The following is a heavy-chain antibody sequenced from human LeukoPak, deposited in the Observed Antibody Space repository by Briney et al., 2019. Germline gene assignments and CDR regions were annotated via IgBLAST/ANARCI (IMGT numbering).Heavy chain of an antibody. J-gene: IGHJ3*02. Sequence: SETLSLTCTVSGGSISSSSYYWGWIRQPPGKGLEWIGSIYYSGSTYYNPSLNSRVTISGDTSKNHFSLKLSSVTAADTAVYYCARAPRGVVVKSDAFDIWGQGTMVTVSS. CDR2: IYYSGST. CDR3: ARAPRGVVVKSDAFDI. CDR1: GGSISSSSYY. V-gene: IGHV4-39*07. D-gene: IGHD2-15*01.